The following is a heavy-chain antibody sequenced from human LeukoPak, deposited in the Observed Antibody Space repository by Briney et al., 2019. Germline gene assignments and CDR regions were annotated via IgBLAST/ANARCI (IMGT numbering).Heavy chain of an antibody. Sequence: PGGSLRLSCTASGFTFSTYWMHWVRQAPGRGLVWVSRINSDGSSASYADSVKGRFTISRDNAKNTLYLQMNSLRAEDTALYYCVRAXSTSSLDHWGQGTLVTVSS. D-gene: IGHD2-2*01. CDR2: INSDGSSA. CDR1: GFTFSTYW. V-gene: IGHV3-74*01. CDR3: VRAXSTSSLDH. J-gene: IGHJ4*02.